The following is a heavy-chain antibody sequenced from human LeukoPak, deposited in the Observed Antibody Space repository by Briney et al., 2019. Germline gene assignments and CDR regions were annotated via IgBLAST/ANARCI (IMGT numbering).Heavy chain of an antibody. CDR2: IYYSGST. V-gene: IGHV4-39*01. CDR3: ARGRWLPDLDY. Sequence: PSETLSLTCTVSGGSISSSSYYWGWIRQPPGKGLEWIGSIYYSGSTYYNPSLKSRVTISVDTSKNQFSLQLNSVTPEDTAVYYCARGRWLPDLDYWGQGTLVTVSS. CDR1: GGSISSSSYY. J-gene: IGHJ4*02. D-gene: IGHD5-12*01.